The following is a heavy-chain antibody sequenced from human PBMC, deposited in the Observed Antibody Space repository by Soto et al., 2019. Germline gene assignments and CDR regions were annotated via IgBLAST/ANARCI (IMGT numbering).Heavy chain of an antibody. CDR2: VYHSGSF. D-gene: IGHD6-13*01. CDR1: GGSISTTDW. CDR3: ARGRIAAAVTDY. V-gene: IGHV4-4*02. Sequence: PSETLSLTCAVSGGSISTTDWGSWVRQPPGKGLEWIGEVYHSGSFNYNPSLKSRVTISVDTSKNQFSLKLSSVTAADTAVYYCARGRIAAAVTDYWGQGTLVTVSS. J-gene: IGHJ4*02.